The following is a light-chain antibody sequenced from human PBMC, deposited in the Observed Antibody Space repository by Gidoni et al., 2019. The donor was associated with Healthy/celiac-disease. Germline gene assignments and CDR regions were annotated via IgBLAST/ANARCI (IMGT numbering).Light chain of an antibody. J-gene: IGKJ3*01. CDR3: QQYNNWPPFT. V-gene: IGKV3-15*01. CDR2: GAS. Sequence: DIVITQSPATLSVSPGERATLSCSASQSVSSNLAWYQQKPGQAPRLLLYGASTRATGIPARFSGSGSGREFTLTISSLQSEDFAVYYCQQYNNWPPFTFGPGTKVDIK. CDR1: QSVSSN.